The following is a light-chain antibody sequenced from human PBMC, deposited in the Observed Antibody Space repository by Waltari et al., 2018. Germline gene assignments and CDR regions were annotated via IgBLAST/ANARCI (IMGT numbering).Light chain of an antibody. Sequence: DIVMTQSPDSLAVSLGERATINCQSSQTVLYNSNNRNYLAWYQQKPGQPPKLLIYWASTRESGVPDRFSGSGSGTDFTLTISSLQAEDVAVYYCQQYYITPYTFGQGTKLEIK. CDR3: QQYYITPYT. J-gene: IGKJ2*01. V-gene: IGKV4-1*01. CDR1: QTVLYNSNNRNY. CDR2: WAS.